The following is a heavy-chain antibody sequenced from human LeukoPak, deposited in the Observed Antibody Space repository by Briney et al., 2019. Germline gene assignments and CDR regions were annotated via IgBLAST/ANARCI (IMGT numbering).Heavy chain of an antibody. CDR2: MSYSGST. V-gene: IGHV4-59*01. Sequence: SETLSLTCTVSGGSITTYDWNWSWVRQPPGKGLEWIGYMSYSGSTSYNPSLESRVTITVDTSKNQFSLKLSSVTAADTAVYYCARVASVYYSLLLDYWGQGTLVTVSS. J-gene: IGHJ4*02. CDR1: GGSITTYD. CDR3: ARVASVYYSLLLDY. D-gene: IGHD2-21*01.